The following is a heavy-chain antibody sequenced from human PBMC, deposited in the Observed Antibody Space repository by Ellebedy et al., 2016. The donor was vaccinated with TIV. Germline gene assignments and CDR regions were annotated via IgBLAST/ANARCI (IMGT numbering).Heavy chain of an antibody. Sequence: ASVKVSCKASGYTFTSYHMHWVRQALGQGLEWMGRINPSGGSTSYAQKLQGRATMTRDTSTSTVYLELSSLRSEDTAVYYCARGHESYYGLIEYWGQGTLVTVSS. D-gene: IGHD1-26*01. CDR1: GYTFTSYH. CDR3: ARGHESYYGLIEY. J-gene: IGHJ4*02. CDR2: INPSGGST. V-gene: IGHV1-46*04.